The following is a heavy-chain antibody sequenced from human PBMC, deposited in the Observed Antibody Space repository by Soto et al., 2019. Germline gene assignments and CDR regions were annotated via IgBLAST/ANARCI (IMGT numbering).Heavy chain of an antibody. CDR1: GYTFTSYG. CDR3: ARDWYYDILTGASGSDY. CDR2: ISAYNGNT. V-gene: IGHV1-18*01. D-gene: IGHD3-9*01. Sequence: ASVKVSCKASGYTFTSYGISWVRQAPGQGLEWMGWISAYNGNTNYAQKLQGRVTMTTDTSTSTAYMELRSLRSDDTAVYYCARDWYYDILTGASGSDYWGQGTLVTVSS. J-gene: IGHJ4*02.